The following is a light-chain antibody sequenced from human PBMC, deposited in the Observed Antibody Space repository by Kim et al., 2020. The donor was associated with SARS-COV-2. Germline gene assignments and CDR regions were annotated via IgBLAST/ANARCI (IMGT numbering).Light chain of an antibody. CDR2: YDS. CDR3: QVWDSSSDHPNWV. Sequence: SYELTQPPSVSVAPGKTARITCGGNNIGSKSVHWYQQKPGQAPVLVIYYDSDRPSGIPERFSGSNSGNTATLTIRRVEARDEADYYCQVWDSSSDHPNWV. J-gene: IGLJ3*02. CDR1: NIGSKS. V-gene: IGLV3-21*04.